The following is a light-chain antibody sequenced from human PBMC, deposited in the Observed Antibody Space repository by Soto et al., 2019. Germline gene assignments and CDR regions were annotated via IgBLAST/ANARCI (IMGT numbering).Light chain of an antibody. Sequence: QSVLAQPASASGSPGQSITISCSGTRSDIGSYNYVAWYQQFPGKTPKILIYGVSNRPSGVSSRFSGSKSGNTAPLTISGLQAEDEADYYCISYTGSSTSYVFGSGTKVTVL. J-gene: IGLJ1*01. V-gene: IGLV2-14*01. CDR2: GVS. CDR1: RSDIGSYNY. CDR3: ISYTGSSTSYV.